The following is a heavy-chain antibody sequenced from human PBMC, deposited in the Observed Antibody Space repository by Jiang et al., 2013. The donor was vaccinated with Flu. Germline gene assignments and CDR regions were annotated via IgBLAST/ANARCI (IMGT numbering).Heavy chain of an antibody. CDR1: GSSLGTTGVC. CDR2: IDWDEDK. CDR3: ARMADDSDFDY. D-gene: IGHD3-22*01. V-gene: IGHV2-70*01. J-gene: IGHJ4*02. Sequence: KPTQTLTLTCTFSGSSLGTTGVCVSWIRQPPGKALEWLALIDWDEDKYYSTSLETRLTISKASKTQVVLTMTNVDPMDTATYYCARMADDSDFDYWGQGTLVTVSS.